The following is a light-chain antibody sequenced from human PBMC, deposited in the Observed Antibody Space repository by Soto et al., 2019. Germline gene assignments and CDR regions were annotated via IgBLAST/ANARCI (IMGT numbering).Light chain of an antibody. CDR2: EVS. J-gene: IGLJ1*01. Sequence: QSALTQPASVSGSPGQSITISCTGTSSDVGGYNYVSWYQQHPGKAPKLMIYEVSNRPSGVSDRFSGSKSGNTTSLTISGLQAEDEADYYCSSYTSGSALGVFGTRTKLAVL. CDR3: SSYTSGSALGV. CDR1: SSDVGGYNY. V-gene: IGLV2-14*01.